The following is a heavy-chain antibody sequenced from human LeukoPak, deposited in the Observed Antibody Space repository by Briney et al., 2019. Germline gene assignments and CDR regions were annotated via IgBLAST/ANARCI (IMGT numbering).Heavy chain of an antibody. Sequence: GGSLRLSCVASGLAFRSYAMNWVRQAPGKGLEWVSSISSSSSYIYYADSVKGRFTISRDNAKNSLYLQMNSLRAEDTAVYYCARALDDYGANWGQGTLVTVSS. V-gene: IGHV3-21*01. D-gene: IGHD4-17*01. J-gene: IGHJ4*02. CDR3: ARALDDYGAN. CDR1: GLAFRSYA. CDR2: ISSSSSYI.